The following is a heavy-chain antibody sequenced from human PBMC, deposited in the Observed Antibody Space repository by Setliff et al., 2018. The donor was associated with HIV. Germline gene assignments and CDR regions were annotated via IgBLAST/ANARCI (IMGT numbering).Heavy chain of an antibody. CDR2: IYYSGDS. J-gene: IGHJ4*02. CDR3: ARFARDPTD. CDR1: GASITSPY. Sequence: KSSETLSLTCTVSGASITSPYWTWIRQSPGRGLEYLGYIYYSGDSNYSPSLKSRLSMSLDASTSQFSLRLNSLTAADTAMYYCARFARDPTDWGRGILVTVSS. V-gene: IGHV4-59*08.